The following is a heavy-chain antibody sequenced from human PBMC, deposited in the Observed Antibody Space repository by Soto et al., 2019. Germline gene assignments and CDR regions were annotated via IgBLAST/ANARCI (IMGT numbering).Heavy chain of an antibody. V-gene: IGHV4-30-4*01. J-gene: IGHJ6*02. CDR2: IYYSGST. D-gene: IGHD6-13*01. Sequence: PSETLSLTCTVSGGSISSGDYYWSWIRQPPGKGLEWIGYIYYSGSTYYNPSLKSRVTISVDTSKNQFSLKLSSVTAADTAVYYCAREAAAGNIGYYYYGMDVWGQGTTVTVS. CDR1: GGSISSGDYY. CDR3: AREAAAGNIGYYYYGMDV.